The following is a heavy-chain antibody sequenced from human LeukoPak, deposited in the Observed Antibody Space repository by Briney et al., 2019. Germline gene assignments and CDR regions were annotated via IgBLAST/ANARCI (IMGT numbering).Heavy chain of an antibody. CDR2: ISSSGSTI. V-gene: IGHV3-11*01. CDR3: ARGGYDFWSGYYWNDAFDI. CDR1: GFIFSDYY. D-gene: IGHD3-3*01. Sequence: PGGSLRLSCAASGFIFSDYYMSWIRQAPGKGLEWVSYISSSGSTIYFADSVKGRFTISRDNAKNSLYLQMNSLRAEDTAVYYCARGGYDFWSGYYWNDAFDIWGQGTMVTVSS. J-gene: IGHJ3*02.